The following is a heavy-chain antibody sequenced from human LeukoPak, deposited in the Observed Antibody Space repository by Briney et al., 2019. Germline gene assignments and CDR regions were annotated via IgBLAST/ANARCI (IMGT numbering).Heavy chain of an antibody. J-gene: IGHJ6*04. V-gene: IGHV3-30*18. CDR2: ISYDGSNK. D-gene: IGHD1-7*01. CDR1: GFTFSSYG. Sequence: GRSLRLSCAASGFTFSSYGMHWVRQAPGKGLEWVAVISYDGSNKYYADSVKGRFTISRDNSKNTLYLQMNSLRAEDTAVYYCANDQGTESSYYYGMDVWGKGTTVTVSS. CDR3: ANDQGTESSYYYGMDV.